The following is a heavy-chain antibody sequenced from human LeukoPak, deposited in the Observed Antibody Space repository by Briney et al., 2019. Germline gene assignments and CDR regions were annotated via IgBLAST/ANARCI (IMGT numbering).Heavy chain of an antibody. CDR3: ARDPLYSSGWYQLFDY. V-gene: IGHV1-18*01. Sequence: ASVKVSCKASGYTFTSYGISWVRQAPGQGLEWMGWISAYNGNTNYAQKFQGRVTITADESTSTAYMELSSLRSEDTAVYYCARDPLYSSGWYQLFDYWGQGTLVTVSS. CDR1: GYTFTSYG. CDR2: ISAYNGNT. D-gene: IGHD6-19*01. J-gene: IGHJ4*02.